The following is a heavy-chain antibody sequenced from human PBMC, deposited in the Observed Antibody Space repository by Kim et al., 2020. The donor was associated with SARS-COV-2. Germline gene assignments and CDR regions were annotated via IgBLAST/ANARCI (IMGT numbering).Heavy chain of an antibody. D-gene: IGHD2-2*01. Sequence: SETLSLTCTVSGGSISYYYWSWIRQPPGKGLEWIGYIYYSGSTNYNPSLKSRVTISVATSKNQFSLKLSSVTAADTAVYYCARIGCSSTSCSAFDIWGQGTMVTVSS. J-gene: IGHJ3*02. CDR1: GGSISYYY. V-gene: IGHV4-59*01. CDR2: IYYSGST. CDR3: ARIGCSSTSCSAFDI.